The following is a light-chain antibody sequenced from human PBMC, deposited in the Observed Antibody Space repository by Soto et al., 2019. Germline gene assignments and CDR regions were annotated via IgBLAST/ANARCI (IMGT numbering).Light chain of an antibody. CDR3: QQSYSTPLT. V-gene: IGKV1-39*01. CDR1: QGIRND. Sequence: IQMTQSPSSLSASVGDRVTITCRASQGIRNDLGWYQQKPGKAPKLMIYAASSLQSGVPSRFSGSRSGTDCTLTISSLQPEDVATYYCQQSYSTPLTLGGGTKVDIK. J-gene: IGKJ4*01. CDR2: AAS.